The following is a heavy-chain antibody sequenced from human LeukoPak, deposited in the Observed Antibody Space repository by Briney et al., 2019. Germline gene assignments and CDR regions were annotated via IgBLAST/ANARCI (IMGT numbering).Heavy chain of an antibody. CDR3: ASHSSSWYGFDY. J-gene: IGHJ4*02. D-gene: IGHD6-13*01. Sequence: GGSLRLSCAASGFTVSINHMSWVRQGPGTGLEWVSVIYSGGSTYYADSVKGRFTISRDNSKNTLYLQMNSLRAEDAAVYYCASHSSSWYGFDYWGQGTLVTVSS. CDR2: IYSGGST. V-gene: IGHV3-53*01. CDR1: GFTVSINH.